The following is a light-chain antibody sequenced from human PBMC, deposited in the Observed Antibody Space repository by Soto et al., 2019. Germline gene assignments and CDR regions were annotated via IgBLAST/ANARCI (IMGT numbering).Light chain of an antibody. CDR1: QSLLHSNGYNC. J-gene: IGKJ4*01. CDR3: MQSLRTPVT. V-gene: IGKV2-28*01. Sequence: DIVMTQSPLSLPVTPGEPASISCRSSQSLLHSNGYNCLDWYLQKPGQSPQLLIYLGSNRASGVPDRCSGSGSGTDFTLKISRVEAEDVGVYYCMQSLRTPVTFGGGTKVEIK. CDR2: LGS.